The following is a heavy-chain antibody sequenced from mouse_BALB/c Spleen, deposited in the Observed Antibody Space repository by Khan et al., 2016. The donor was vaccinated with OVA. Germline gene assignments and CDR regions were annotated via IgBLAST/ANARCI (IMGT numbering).Heavy chain of an antibody. CDR2: ISSGCHYT. J-gene: IGHJ4*01. CDR1: GFTFSSYA. D-gene: IGHD1-1*02. CDR3: ARSVVDYHGMDY. V-gene: IGHV5-9-3*01. Sequence: EVELVESGGGLVKTGGSLKLSCSASGFTFSSYAMSWVRQTPEKRLELVATISSGCHYTFYTDSVKGRFTISRDNARNTLYLQMSSLRSEATAMYYCARSVVDYHGMDYWGQGTSVTVSS.